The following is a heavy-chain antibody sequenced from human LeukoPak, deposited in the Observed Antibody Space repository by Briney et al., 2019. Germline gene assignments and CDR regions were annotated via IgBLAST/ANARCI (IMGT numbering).Heavy chain of an antibody. CDR2: ISAYNGNT. J-gene: IGHJ4*02. V-gene: IGHV1-18*01. CDR3: ARDLNAYYDSSGSLDY. CDR1: GGTFSSYA. D-gene: IGHD3-22*01. Sequence: ASVKVSCKASGGTFSSYAISWVRQAPGQGLEWMGWISAYNGNTNYAQKLQGRVTMTTDTSTSTDYLELRSLRSDDTAVYYCARDLNAYYDSSGSLDYWGQGTLVTVSS.